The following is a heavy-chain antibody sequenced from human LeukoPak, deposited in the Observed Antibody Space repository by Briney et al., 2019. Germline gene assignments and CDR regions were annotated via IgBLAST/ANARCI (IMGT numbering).Heavy chain of an antibody. CDR3: ARVLSYFGSGSYPAY. D-gene: IGHD3-10*01. V-gene: IGHV3-74*01. CDR2: VSPDGGRT. CDR1: GFTFTSYW. J-gene: IGHJ4*02. Sequence: GGPLRLSCAASGFTFTSYWMHWVRQVPGKGLVWIAHVSPDGGRTDYADSVKGRFTVSRDNTNHILYLQMNRLTADDTAVYYCARVLSYFGSGSYPAYWGQGTLVTVSS.